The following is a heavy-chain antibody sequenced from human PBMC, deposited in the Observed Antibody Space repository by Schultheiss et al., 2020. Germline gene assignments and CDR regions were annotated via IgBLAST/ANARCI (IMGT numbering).Heavy chain of an antibody. CDR3: ATIFGVVIMGGWFDP. J-gene: IGHJ5*02. V-gene: IGHV1-18*01. CDR1: GYTFTSYG. CDR2: ISGYNGNT. D-gene: IGHD3-3*01. Sequence: AAVKVSCKASGYTFTSYGITWVRQAPGQGLEWMGWISGYNGNTNYAQKFQGRVTMTTDTAYMELSSLRSEDTAVYYCATIFGVVIMGGWFDPWGQGTLVTVSS.